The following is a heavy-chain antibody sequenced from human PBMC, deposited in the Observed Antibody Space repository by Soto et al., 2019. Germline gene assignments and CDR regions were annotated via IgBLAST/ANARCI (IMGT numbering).Heavy chain of an antibody. V-gene: IGHV3-23*01. D-gene: IGHD1-1*01. J-gene: IGHJ4*02. CDR2: ITDNGGST. Sequence: GGSLRLSCASSVFTFSRDSMSCVRQSPGKWLEWVSLITDNGGSTYYADSVKGRFTISRDNTKNTLFLQMNSLRAEDTAVYYCAKERANTTAFEYWGQGALVTVSS. CDR1: VFTFSRDS. CDR3: AKERANTTAFEY.